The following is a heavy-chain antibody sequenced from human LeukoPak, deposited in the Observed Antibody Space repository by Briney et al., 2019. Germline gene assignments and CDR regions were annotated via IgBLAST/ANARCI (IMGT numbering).Heavy chain of an antibody. CDR1: GYTLTELS. D-gene: IGHD3-3*01. CDR3: TTLNVLRFLRWPGEFYYYMDV. Sequence: ASVKVSCKVSGYTLTELSMHWVRQAPGKGLEWMGGFDPEDGETIYAQKFQGRVTMTEDTSTDTAYMELSSLTSEDTAIYYCTTLNVLRFLRWPGEFYYYMDVWGKGTTVTVS. V-gene: IGHV1-24*01. J-gene: IGHJ6*03. CDR2: FDPEDGET.